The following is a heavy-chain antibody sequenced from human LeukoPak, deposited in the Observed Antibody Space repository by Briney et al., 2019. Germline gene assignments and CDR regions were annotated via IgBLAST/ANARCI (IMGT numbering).Heavy chain of an antibody. CDR3: ARTIAARLRDFGY. CDR2: INPSGGST. Sequence: GASMKVSCKASGYTFTSYDRNWGRQAPGQGLEWMGIINPSGGSTSYAQKFQGRVTMTRDMSTSTVYMELSSLRSEDTAVYYCARTIAARLRDFGYWGQGTLVTVSS. D-gene: IGHD6-6*01. V-gene: IGHV1-46*01. J-gene: IGHJ4*02. CDR1: GYTFTSYD.